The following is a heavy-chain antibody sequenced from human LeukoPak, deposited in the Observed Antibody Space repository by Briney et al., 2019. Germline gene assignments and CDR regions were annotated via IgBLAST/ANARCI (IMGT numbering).Heavy chain of an antibody. Sequence: SETLSLTCTVPGGSISSYYWSWIRQPPGKGLEWIGYIYYSGSTNYNPSLKSRVTISVDTSKNQFSLKLSSVTAADTAVYYCARKVAGAAFDYWGQGTLVTVSS. J-gene: IGHJ4*02. V-gene: IGHV4-59*01. CDR2: IYYSGST. CDR1: GGSISSYY. CDR3: ARKVAGAAFDY. D-gene: IGHD1-26*01.